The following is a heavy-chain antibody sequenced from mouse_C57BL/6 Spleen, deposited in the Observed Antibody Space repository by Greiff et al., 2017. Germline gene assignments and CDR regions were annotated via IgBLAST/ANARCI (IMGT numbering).Heavy chain of an antibody. CDR3: ARGGYYGSPDWYFDV. V-gene: IGHV1-80*01. J-gene: IGHJ1*03. CDR1: GYAFSSYW. CDR2: IYPGDGDT. D-gene: IGHD1-1*01. Sequence: QVQLQQSGAELVKPGASVKISCKASGYAFSSYWMNWVKQRPGKGLEWIGQIYPGDGDTNYNGKFKGKATLTADKSSSTAYMQLSSLTSEDSAVYFCARGGYYGSPDWYFDVWGTGTTVTVSS.